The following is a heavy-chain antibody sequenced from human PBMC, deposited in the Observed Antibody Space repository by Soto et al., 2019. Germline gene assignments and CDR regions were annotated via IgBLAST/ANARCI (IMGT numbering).Heavy chain of an antibody. CDR3: ARCLIAAGGGWFDP. D-gene: IGHD6-13*01. Sequence: PSETLSLTCSVSGGSINSGGYYWGWIRQPPGKGLEWIGSIYYSGSTYYNPSLKSRVTISVDTSKNQFSLKLSSVTAADTAVYYCARCLIAAGGGWFDPWRQGTLVTVSS. V-gene: IGHV4-39*01. J-gene: IGHJ5*02. CDR2: IYYSGST. CDR1: GGSINSGGYY.